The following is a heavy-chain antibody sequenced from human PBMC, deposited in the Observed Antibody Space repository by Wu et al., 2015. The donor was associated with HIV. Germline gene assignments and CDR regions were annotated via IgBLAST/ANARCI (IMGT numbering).Heavy chain of an antibody. J-gene: IGHJ4*02. Sequence: QVQLVQSGAEVKKTGASVRVSCETSGYPFTNHYIHWVRQAPGHGLEWMAWINPSGGATIYAEAFEGRIMVSSDTSLNTVYMELESLTSGDTARYFCARDATPITTEFDFWGQGTLITVSS. D-gene: IGHD4-11*01. V-gene: IGHV1-2*02. CDR3: ARDATPITTEFDF. CDR1: GYPFTNHY. CDR2: INPSGGAT.